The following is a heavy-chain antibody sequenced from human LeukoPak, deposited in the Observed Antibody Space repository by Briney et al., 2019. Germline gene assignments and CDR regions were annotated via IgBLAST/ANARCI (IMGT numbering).Heavy chain of an antibody. CDR2: ISSSSSYI. Sequence: GGSLRLSCAASGFTFSSYSITWVRQAPGKGLEWVSSISSSSSYIYYADSVKGRFTISRDNAKNSLYLQMNGLRAEDTAVYYCARVYSSSWYIGNPWGQGTLVTVSS. CDR3: ARVYSSSWYIGNP. J-gene: IGHJ5*02. V-gene: IGHV3-21*01. D-gene: IGHD6-13*01. CDR1: GFTFSSYS.